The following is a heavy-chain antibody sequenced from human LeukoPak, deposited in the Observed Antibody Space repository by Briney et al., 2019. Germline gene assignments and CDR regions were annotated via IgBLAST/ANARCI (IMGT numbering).Heavy chain of an antibody. CDR3: AKDWQQWLPLGY. J-gene: IGHJ4*02. D-gene: IGHD6-19*01. Sequence: GGSLRLSCAASGFTVSSNYMSWVRQAPGKGLEWVSAISGSGGSTYYADSVKGRFTISRDNSKNTLYLQMNSLRAEDTAVYYCAKDWQQWLPLGYWGQGTLVTVSS. CDR1: GFTVSSNY. CDR2: ISGSGGST. V-gene: IGHV3-23*01.